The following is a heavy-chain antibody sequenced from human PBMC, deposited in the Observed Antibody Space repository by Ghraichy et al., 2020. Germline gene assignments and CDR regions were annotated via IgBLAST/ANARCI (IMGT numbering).Heavy chain of an antibody. CDR1: GGSISTSSYY. D-gene: IGHD6-13*01. CDR2: IYYTGNT. CDR3: ARRHSSSWYWFDP. J-gene: IGHJ5*02. Sequence: ESLNISCTVSGGSISTSSYYWGWIRQPPGKGLEWIGTIYYTGNTDYNPSLKSRVTISVDTSKNQFSLKLSSVTAADTAVYHCARRHSSSWYWFDPWGQGTLVTVSS. V-gene: IGHV4-39*01.